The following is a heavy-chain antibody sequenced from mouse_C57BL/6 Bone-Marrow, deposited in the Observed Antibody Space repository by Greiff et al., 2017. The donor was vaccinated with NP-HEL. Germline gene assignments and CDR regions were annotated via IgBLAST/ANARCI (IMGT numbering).Heavy chain of an antibody. Sequence: EVKLMESGPGLVKPSQSLSLTCSVTGYSITSGYYWNWIRQFPGNKLEWMGYISYDGSNNYNPSLKNRISITRDTSKNQFFLKLNSVTTEDTATYYCARVTTVVARYFDYWGQGTTLTVSS. CDR1: GYSITSGYY. D-gene: IGHD1-1*01. CDR3: ARVTTVVARYFDY. CDR2: ISYDGSN. J-gene: IGHJ2*01. V-gene: IGHV3-6*01.